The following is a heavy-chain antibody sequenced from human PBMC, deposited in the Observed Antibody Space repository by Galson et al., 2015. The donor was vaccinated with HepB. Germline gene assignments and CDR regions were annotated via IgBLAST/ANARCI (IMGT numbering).Heavy chain of an antibody. J-gene: IGHJ4*02. CDR3: ARVALSPDDRYAPIDS. CDR1: GCTFSNFS. V-gene: IGHV1-69*06. Sequence: SVKLSCAASGCTFSNFSIAWVRQAPGQGLEWISCIITTSSSTNYTQTLNGRVTVTADNSTGTVYLQMNSLRVDETAVYYCARVALSPDDRYAPIDSWGQGTLVTVSS. CDR2: IITTSSST. D-gene: IGHD3-9*01.